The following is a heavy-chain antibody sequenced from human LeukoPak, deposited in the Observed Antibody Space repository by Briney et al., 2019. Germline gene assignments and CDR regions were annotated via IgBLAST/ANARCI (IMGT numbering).Heavy chain of an antibody. D-gene: IGHD5-24*01. Sequence: GGSLRLSCAASGFTFSSYAMHWVRQAPGKGLEWVAVISYDGSNKYYADSVKGRFTISRDNSKNTLYLQMNSLRAEDTAVYYCARDAEWLQTYYFDYWGQGTLVTVSS. CDR2: ISYDGSNK. CDR3: ARDAEWLQTYYFDY. V-gene: IGHV3-30*04. J-gene: IGHJ4*02. CDR1: GFTFSSYA.